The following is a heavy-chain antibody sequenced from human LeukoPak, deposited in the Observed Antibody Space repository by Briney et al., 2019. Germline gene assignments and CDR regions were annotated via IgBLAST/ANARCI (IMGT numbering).Heavy chain of an antibody. J-gene: IGHJ4*02. Sequence: PSETLSLTCTVSGGSISSNSYYWGWIRQPPGKGLEWIGSIYYSGSTCYNPSLKSRVTISVDTSKNQFSLKLSSVTAADTAVYYCARARVLRYFDWLSYFDYWGQGTLVTVSS. D-gene: IGHD3-9*01. V-gene: IGHV4-39*07. CDR2: IYYSGST. CDR3: ARARVLRYFDWLSYFDY. CDR1: GGSISSNSYY.